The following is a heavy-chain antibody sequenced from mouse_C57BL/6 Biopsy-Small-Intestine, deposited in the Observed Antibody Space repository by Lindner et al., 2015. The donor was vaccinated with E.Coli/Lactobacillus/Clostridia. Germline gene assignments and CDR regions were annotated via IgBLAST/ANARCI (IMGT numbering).Heavy chain of an antibody. CDR1: GFNIKDYY. CDR2: TDPENGEI. J-gene: IGHJ4*01. CDR3: VRSGWGSGTMDF. V-gene: IGHV14-2*01. D-gene: IGHD3-1*01. Sequence: VQLQESGAELVKPGASVKLSCTASGFNIKDYYLHWVKQRTEQGLEWIGRTDPENGEIKYAPKFQGKATVTADTSSNTAYLRLISLTFEDSAVFYCVRSGWGSGTMDFWGKGTSVTVSS.